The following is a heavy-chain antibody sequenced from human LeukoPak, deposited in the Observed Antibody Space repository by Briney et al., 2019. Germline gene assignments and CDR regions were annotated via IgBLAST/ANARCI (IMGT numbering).Heavy chain of an antibody. Sequence: GGSLRLSCAGSGFTFSSHGMDWVRQAPGKGLEWVSVIYSGGSTYYADSVKGRFTISRDNAKNSLYLQMNSLRAEDTALYYCARTDRLGAALLASFDYWGQGTLVTVSS. CDR2: IYSGGST. CDR3: ARTDRLGAALLASFDY. D-gene: IGHD3-16*01. V-gene: IGHV3-66*01. CDR1: GFTFSSHG. J-gene: IGHJ4*02.